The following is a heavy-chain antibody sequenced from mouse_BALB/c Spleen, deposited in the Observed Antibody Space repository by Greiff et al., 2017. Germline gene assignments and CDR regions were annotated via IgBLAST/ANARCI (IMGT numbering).Heavy chain of an antibody. Sequence: VKLVESGPGLVAPSQSLSITCTVSGFSLTGYGVNWVRQPPGTGLEWLGMIWGDGSTDYNSALKSRLSISKDNSKSQVFLKMNSLQTDDTARYYCARDLYDYDYAMDDWGQGTSVTVSS. CDR1: GFSLTGYG. D-gene: IGHD2-4*01. CDR3: ARDLYDYDYAMDD. J-gene: IGHJ4*01. CDR2: IWGDGST. V-gene: IGHV2-6-7*01.